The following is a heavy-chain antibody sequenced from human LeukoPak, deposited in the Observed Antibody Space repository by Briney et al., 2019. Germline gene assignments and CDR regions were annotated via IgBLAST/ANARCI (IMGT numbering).Heavy chain of an antibody. CDR2: IYTSGST. CDR3: ARDSIAARNAFDI. CDR1: GGSISSGSYY. V-gene: IGHV4-61*02. J-gene: IGHJ3*02. D-gene: IGHD6-6*01. Sequence: PSETLSLTCTVSGGSISSGSYYWSWIRQPAGKGLVWLGRIYTSGSTNYNPSLKSRVTISVDTSKNQFSLKLISVTAADTAVYYCARDSIAARNAFDIWGQGTMVTVSS.